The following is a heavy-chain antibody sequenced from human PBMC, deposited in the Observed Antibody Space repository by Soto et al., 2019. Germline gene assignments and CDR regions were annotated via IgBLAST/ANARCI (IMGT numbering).Heavy chain of an antibody. CDR3: AKSGSSSWYEAYY. V-gene: IGHV3-21*01. CDR1: GFTFSSYC. CDR2: ISSSSSYI. D-gene: IGHD6-13*01. J-gene: IGHJ4*02. Sequence: GGSLRLSCAASGFTFSSYCMNWVRQAPGKGLEWVASISSSSSYIYYADSVRGRFTISRDNAKNSLYLQMNSLRAEDTAVYYCAKSGSSSWYEAYYWGQGTLVTVSS.